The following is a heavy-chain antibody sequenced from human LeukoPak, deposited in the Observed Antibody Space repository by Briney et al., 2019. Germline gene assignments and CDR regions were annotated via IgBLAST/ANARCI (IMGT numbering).Heavy chain of an antibody. CDR2: INPNSGGT. Sequence: GASVKVSCKATGYTFTGYYMHWVRQAPGQGLEWMGWINPNSGGTNYAQKCQGWGTMTRATAIRPAYMELSRLRSYDTAVYYCARDLAAAGTLWGQGTLVTVSS. CDR3: ARDLAAAGTL. D-gene: IGHD6-13*01. CDR1: GYTFTGYY. J-gene: IGHJ4*02. V-gene: IGHV1-2*04.